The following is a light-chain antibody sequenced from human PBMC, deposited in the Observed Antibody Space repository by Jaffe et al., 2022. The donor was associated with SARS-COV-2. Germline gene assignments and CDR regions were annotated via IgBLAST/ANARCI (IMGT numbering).Light chain of an antibody. V-gene: IGKV4-1*01. CDR1: QSVLYSSNNKNY. J-gene: IGKJ4*01. Sequence: DIVMTQSPDSLAVSLGERATINCKSSQSVLYSSNNKNYLAWYQQKPGQPPKLLIYWASTRESGVPDRFSGSGSGTDFILTISSLQAEDVAVYYCQQFLATPLTFGGGTEVEIK. CDR2: WAS. CDR3: QQFLATPLT.